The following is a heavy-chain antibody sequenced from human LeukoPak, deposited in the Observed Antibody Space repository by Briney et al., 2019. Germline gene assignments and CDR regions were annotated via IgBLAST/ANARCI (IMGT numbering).Heavy chain of an antibody. J-gene: IGHJ5*02. CDR2: VYPGDSDT. CDR1: GYSFANYW. Sequence: GESLKTSCQGSGYSFANYWIGWVRQMPGKGLEWMGIVYPGDSDTRYRPSFQGQVTISADKSISTAYLQWSSLKASDTAMYYCARHGLEWLLYHWFDPWGQGTLVTVSS. CDR3: ARHGLEWLLYHWFDP. D-gene: IGHD3-3*01. V-gene: IGHV5-51*01.